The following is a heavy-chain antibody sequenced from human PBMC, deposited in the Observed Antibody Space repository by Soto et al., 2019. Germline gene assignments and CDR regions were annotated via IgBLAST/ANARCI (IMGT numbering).Heavy chain of an antibody. Sequence: PSETLSLTCTVSGGSISSGGYYWSWIRQHPGKGLEWIGYIYYSGSTYYNPSLKSRVTISVDTSKNQFSLKLSSVTAADTAVYYCAGESLRGRTAQVFDYWGQGTLVTVSS. CDR3: AGESLRGRTAQVFDY. V-gene: IGHV4-31*03. CDR1: GGSISSGGYY. J-gene: IGHJ4*02. CDR2: IYYSGST. D-gene: IGHD3-16*01.